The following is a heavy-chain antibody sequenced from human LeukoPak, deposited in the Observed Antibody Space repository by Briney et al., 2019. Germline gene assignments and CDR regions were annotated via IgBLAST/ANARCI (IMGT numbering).Heavy chain of an antibody. J-gene: IGHJ4*02. CDR1: GGSISSGSYY. V-gene: IGHV4-61*02. Sequence: SETLSLTCTVSGGSISSGSYYWSWIRQPAGKGLEWIGRIYTSGSTNYNPSLKSRVTISVDTSKNQFSLKLSPVTAADTAVYYCATILFPDYGGNSVDYWGQGTLVTVSS. CDR3: ATILFPDYGGNSVDY. D-gene: IGHD4-23*01. CDR2: IYTSGST.